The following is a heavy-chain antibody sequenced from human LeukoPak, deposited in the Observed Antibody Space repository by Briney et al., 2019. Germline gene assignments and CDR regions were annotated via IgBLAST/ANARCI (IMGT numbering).Heavy chain of an antibody. J-gene: IGHJ5*02. Sequence: AGGSLRLSCTASGLAFSHAWMSWVRQAPGKGLEWVSRIQSKSDGETTDYAAPVEGRFTISRDDAKHPLYLHMSSLKLEDTGVYYCPTSGWFDRWGQGVLVTVSS. CDR1: GLAFSHAW. CDR3: PTSGWFDR. D-gene: IGHD1-26*01. CDR2: IQSKSDGETT. V-gene: IGHV3-15*01.